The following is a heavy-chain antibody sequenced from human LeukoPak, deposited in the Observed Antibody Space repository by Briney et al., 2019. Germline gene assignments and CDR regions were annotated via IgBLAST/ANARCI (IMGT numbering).Heavy chain of an antibody. J-gene: IGHJ4*02. D-gene: IGHD3-22*01. V-gene: IGHV3-15*01. Sequence: PGGSLRLSCAASGFTFSNAWMSWVRQAPGKGLEWVGRIKSKTDGGTIDYAAPVKGRFTISRDDSKNTLFLQMDSLKTEDTAVYYCTRAYYDSSGYYLGYWGQGTLVTVSS. CDR1: GFTFSNAW. CDR2: IKSKTDGGTI. CDR3: TRAYYDSSGYYLGY.